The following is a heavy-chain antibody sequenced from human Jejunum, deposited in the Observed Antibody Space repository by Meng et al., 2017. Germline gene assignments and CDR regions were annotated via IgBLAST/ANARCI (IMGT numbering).Heavy chain of an antibody. D-gene: IGHD2-8*01. V-gene: IGHV4-4*02. CDR1: GDSISSSYW. J-gene: IGHJ1*01. CDR3: ARDFEALNGV. Sequence: VQLQGAGQGLGKPWGTLSLTWAVSGDSISSSYWGSWVRQSPGKGLEWIGEIYHSGTTNYNPSLKSRVTLTVDKSKNQFSLNLSSVTAADTAVYFCARDFEALNGVWGQGTLVTVSS. CDR2: IYHSGTT.